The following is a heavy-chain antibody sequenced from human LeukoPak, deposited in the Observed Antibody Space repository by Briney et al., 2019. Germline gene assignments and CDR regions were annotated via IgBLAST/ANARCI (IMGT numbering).Heavy chain of an antibody. J-gene: IGHJ6*03. D-gene: IGHD2-8*01. CDR2: ISGSGGST. CDR3: AKDRCSNGIGCLYYYMDV. V-gene: IGHV3-23*01. CDR1: GFTFSSYA. Sequence: GGSLRLSCAASGFTFSSYAMSWVRQAPGKGLEWVSGISGSGGSTYYADSVRGRFTISRDNSKNILYLQMNSLRAGDTAVYYCAKDRCSNGIGCLYYYMDVWGKGTMVTISS.